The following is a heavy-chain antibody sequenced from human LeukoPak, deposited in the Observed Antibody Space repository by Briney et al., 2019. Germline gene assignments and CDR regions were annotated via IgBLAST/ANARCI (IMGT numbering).Heavy chain of an antibody. J-gene: IGHJ6*03. CDR3: ARLHYGGNYGYYYYYMGV. Sequence: SETLSLTCAVYGGSFSGYYWSWIRQPPGKGLEWIGGIYYTGSTYYNTSLKSRVTISVDTSKNQFSLNLSSVTAADTAVYYCARLHYGGNYGYYYYYMGVWGKGTTVTISS. D-gene: IGHD4-23*01. V-gene: IGHV4-34*01. CDR1: GGSFSGYY. CDR2: IYYTGST.